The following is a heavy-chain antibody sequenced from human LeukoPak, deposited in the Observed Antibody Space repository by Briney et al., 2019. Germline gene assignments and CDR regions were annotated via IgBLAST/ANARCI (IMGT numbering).Heavy chain of an antibody. D-gene: IGHD5-18*01. Sequence: GGSLRLSCAASGFTFSSYAMSWVRQAPGKGLEWVSAISGSGGSTYYADSVKGRFTISRDNSKNTLYLQMYSLRAEDTAVYYCAKDLGASNGPGLDVWGQGTTVTVPS. CDR3: AKDLGASNGPGLDV. J-gene: IGHJ6*02. CDR1: GFTFSSYA. V-gene: IGHV3-23*01. CDR2: ISGSGGST.